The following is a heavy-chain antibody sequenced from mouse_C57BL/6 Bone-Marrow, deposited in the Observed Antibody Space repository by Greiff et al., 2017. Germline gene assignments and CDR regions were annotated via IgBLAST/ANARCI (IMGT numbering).Heavy chain of an antibody. V-gene: IGHV1-19*01. CDR3: ARARRGGYCDV. CDR1: GYTFTDYY. CDR2: INPYNGGT. J-gene: IGHJ1*03. D-gene: IGHD2-12*01. Sequence: VQLQQSGPVLVKPGASVKMSCKASGYTFTDYYMNWVKQSHGKSLEWIGVINPYNGGTSYNQKFKGKATLTVDKSSSTAYMELNSLTSEAAAVYYCARARRGGYCDVWGTGTTVTVSS.